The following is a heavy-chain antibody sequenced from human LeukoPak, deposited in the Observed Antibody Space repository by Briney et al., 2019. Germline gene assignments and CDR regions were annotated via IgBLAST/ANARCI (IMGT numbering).Heavy chain of an antibody. CDR3: ARDLWVRGWHNAFDI. CDR1: GYTFTGYY. CDR2: INPNSGGT. J-gene: IGHJ3*02. V-gene: IGHV1-2*02. D-gene: IGHD6-19*01. Sequence: ASVKVSCKASGYTFTGYYMHWVRQAPGQGLEWMGWINPNSGGTNYAQKFQGRVTMTRDTSISTAYMELSRLRSDDTAVFYCARDLWVRGWHNAFDIWGQGTMVTVSS.